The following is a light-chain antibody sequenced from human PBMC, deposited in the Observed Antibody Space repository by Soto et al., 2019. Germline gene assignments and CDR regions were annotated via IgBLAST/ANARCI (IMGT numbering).Light chain of an antibody. CDR2: DAS. CDR3: QQGKTWRALT. V-gene: IGKV3D-11*02. CDR1: ENIKTF. Sequence: EIVLTQSPATLSLSPGERVTLSCRASENIKTFLAWYQQRPGQAPTLLIYDASHRAAGTPARFSGGGPGNDFTLTISSLEPYDSAVSYRQQGKTWRALTFGGGTKVEIK. J-gene: IGKJ4*01.